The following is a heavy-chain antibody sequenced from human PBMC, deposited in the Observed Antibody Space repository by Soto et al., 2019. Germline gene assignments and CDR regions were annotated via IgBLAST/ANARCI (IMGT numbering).Heavy chain of an antibody. CDR2: IYPSDSDT. Sequence: PGESLKISCKGSGYRFSTFWIGWVRQMPGKGLEWMGIIYPSDSDTRYSPSFQGQVTISADKSSRTAYLQWSSLKASDSAMYYCARLPQDYYYHGMDVWGQGTKVTVSS. CDR3: ARLPQDYYYHGMDV. J-gene: IGHJ6*02. V-gene: IGHV5-51*03. CDR1: GYRFSTFW.